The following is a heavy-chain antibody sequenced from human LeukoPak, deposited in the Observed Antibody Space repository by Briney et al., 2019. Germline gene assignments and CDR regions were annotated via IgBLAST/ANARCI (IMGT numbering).Heavy chain of an antibody. CDR1: GGSFSGYY. J-gene: IGHJ4*02. Sequence: SETLSLTCAVYGGSFSGYYWGWIRQPPGKGLEWIGSIYYSGSTYYNPSLKSRVTMSVDTSKNQFSLKLSSVTAADMAVYYCARQAVSSAYCSGGSCDYWGQGTLVTVSS. CDR2: IYYSGST. V-gene: IGHV4-39*01. D-gene: IGHD2-15*01. CDR3: ARQAVSSAYCSGGSCDY.